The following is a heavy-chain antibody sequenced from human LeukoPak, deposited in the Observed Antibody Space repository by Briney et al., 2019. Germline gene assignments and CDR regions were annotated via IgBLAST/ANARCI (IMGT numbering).Heavy chain of an antibody. J-gene: IGHJ4*02. V-gene: IGHV3-23*01. CDR3: ARDDYYDSSGGIGY. D-gene: IGHD3-22*01. Sequence: PGGSLRLSCATSGFTFSSYWMHWVRQAPGKGLEWVSGISGSGDNTYYADSVKGRFTISRDNSKNTLYLQMNSLRAEDTAVYYCARDDYYDSSGGIGYWGQGTLVTVSS. CDR1: GFTFSSYW. CDR2: ISGSGDNT.